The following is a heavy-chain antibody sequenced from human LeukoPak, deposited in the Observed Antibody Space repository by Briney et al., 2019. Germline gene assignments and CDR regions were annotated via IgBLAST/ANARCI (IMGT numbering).Heavy chain of an antibody. CDR2: ISGSGGST. J-gene: IGHJ3*02. V-gene: IGHV3-23*01. CDR3: AKTQGDIVVVVAAKALYDAFDI. CDR1: GFTFSSYA. D-gene: IGHD2-15*01. Sequence: PGGSLRLSCAASGFTFSSYAMSWVRQAPGKGLEWVSVISGSGGSTYYADSVKGRFTISRDNSKNTLYLQMNSLRAEDTAVYYCAKTQGDIVVVVAAKALYDAFDIWGQGTMVTVSS.